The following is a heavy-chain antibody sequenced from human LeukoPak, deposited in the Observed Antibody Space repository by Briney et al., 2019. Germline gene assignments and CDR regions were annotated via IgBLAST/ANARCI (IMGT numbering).Heavy chain of an antibody. CDR3: ARASTRGYSYGYYDYFDY. J-gene: IGHJ4*02. CDR1: GYTFTGYY. Sequence: GASVKVSCKASGYTFTGYYMHWVRQAPGQGLEWMGGIIPIFGTANYAQKFRGRVTITTDESTSTAYMELSSLRSEDTAVYYCARASTRGYSYGYYDYFDYWGQGTLVTVSS. V-gene: IGHV1-69*05. CDR2: IIPIFGTA. D-gene: IGHD5-18*01.